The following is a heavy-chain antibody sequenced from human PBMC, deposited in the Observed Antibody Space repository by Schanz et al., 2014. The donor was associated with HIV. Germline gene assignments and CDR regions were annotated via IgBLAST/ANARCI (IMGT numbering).Heavy chain of an antibody. CDR3: VRDSYAYGTTYYFEH. V-gene: IGHV4-34*02. CDR2: INHSGSS. Sequence: QVQLQQWGAGLLKPSATLSLTCAVYGGSFSDYYWNWVRQSPGKGLEWIGEINHSGSSNYNPSLKGRVTISVDTSKKQFSLRLTSVTAADTAVYYCVRDSYAYGTTYYFEHWGQGTLVTVSS. D-gene: IGHD1-1*01. CDR1: GGSFSDYY. J-gene: IGHJ4*02.